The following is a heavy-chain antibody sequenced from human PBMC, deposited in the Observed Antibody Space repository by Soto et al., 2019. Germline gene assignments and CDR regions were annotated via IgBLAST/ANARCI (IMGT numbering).Heavy chain of an antibody. V-gene: IGHV3-30*18. CDR3: AKQLTDFWSGYYYYGMDV. CDR2: ISYDGSNK. J-gene: IGHJ6*02. CDR1: GFTFSSYG. Sequence: QVQLVESGGGVVQPGRSLRLSCAASGFTFSSYGMHWVRQAPGKGLAWVAVISYDGSNKYYADSVKGRFTISRDNSKNTLYLQMNSLRAEDTAVYYCAKQLTDFWSGYYYYGMDVWGQGTTVTVSS. D-gene: IGHD3-3*01.